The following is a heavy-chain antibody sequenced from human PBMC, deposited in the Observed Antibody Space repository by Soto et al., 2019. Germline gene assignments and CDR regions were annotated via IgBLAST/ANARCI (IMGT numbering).Heavy chain of an antibody. V-gene: IGHV1-2*02. CDR3: ARQVATVRYYYGMDV. D-gene: IGHD5-12*01. Sequence: QVQLVQSGAEVKKPGASVKVSCKASGYTFTGYYMHWVRQAPGQGLEWMGWINPNSGGTNYAQKFQGRVTMTRDTSISTAYMELSRLRSDDTAVYYCARQVATVRYYYGMDVWGQGTTVTVSS. CDR2: INPNSGGT. CDR1: GYTFTGYY. J-gene: IGHJ6*02.